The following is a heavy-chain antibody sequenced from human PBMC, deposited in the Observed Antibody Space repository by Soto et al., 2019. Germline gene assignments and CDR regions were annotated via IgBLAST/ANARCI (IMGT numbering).Heavy chain of an antibody. Sequence: GGSLRLSCAASGFTFSSYAMSWVRQAPGKGLEWVSAISGSGGSTYYADSVKGRFTISRDNSKNTLYLQMNSLRAEDTAVYYCAKDNPSYSSGLRPFDYWGQGTLVTVSS. CDR1: GFTFSSYA. D-gene: IGHD6-19*01. CDR3: AKDNPSYSSGLRPFDY. J-gene: IGHJ4*02. CDR2: ISGSGGST. V-gene: IGHV3-23*01.